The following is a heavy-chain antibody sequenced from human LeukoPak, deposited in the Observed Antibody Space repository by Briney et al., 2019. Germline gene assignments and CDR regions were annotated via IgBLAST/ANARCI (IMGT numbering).Heavy chain of an antibody. V-gene: IGHV3-11*01. J-gene: IGHJ3*02. CDR1: GFTFSDYY. CDR2: ISSSGSTI. D-gene: IGHD3-22*01. CDR3: ARDGYYDSSGYYQHAFDI. Sequence: PGGSLRLSCAASGFTFSDYYMSWIRQAPGKGLEWVSYISSSGSTIYHADSVKGRFTISRDNAKNSLYLQMNSLRAEDTAVYYCARDGYYDSSGYYQHAFDIWGQGTMVTVSS.